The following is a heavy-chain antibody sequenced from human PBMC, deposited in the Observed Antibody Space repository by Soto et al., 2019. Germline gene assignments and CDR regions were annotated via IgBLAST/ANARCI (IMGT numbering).Heavy chain of an antibody. V-gene: IGHV4-59*01. CDR3: AREAGVRYTFGH. CDR2: IYYSGST. D-gene: IGHD3-9*01. Sequence: SETLSLTCTVSGGSITSYYWSWIRQPPGKGLEWIGYIYYSGSTNYNPSLKSRVTISVDTSKNQLSLKLNSVTAADTAMYYCAREAGVRYTFGHWGQGTLVTVS. J-gene: IGHJ5*02. CDR1: GGSITSYY.